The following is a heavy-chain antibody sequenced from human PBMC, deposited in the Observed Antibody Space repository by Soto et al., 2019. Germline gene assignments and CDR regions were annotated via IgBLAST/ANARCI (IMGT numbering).Heavy chain of an antibody. Sequence: SETLSLTCSVSCGSISSGYYNCSWIRQPPGKGLEWIGNLYYSGKTYYNPSLKSRLIISIDTYKNQFSLRVGSVTAADTAVYYCASSSLYGRDVWGQGTTVT. CDR2: LYYSGKT. J-gene: IGHJ6*02. CDR1: CGSISSGYYN. CDR3: ASSSLYGRDV. V-gene: IGHV4-30-4*01.